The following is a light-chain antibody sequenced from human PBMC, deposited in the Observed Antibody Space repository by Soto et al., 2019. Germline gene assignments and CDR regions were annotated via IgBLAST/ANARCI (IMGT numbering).Light chain of an antibody. CDR1: QSVRSR. J-gene: IGKJ1*01. V-gene: IGKV3-15*01. CDR2: DTY. CDR3: QQYSNWPPWT. Sequence: EIVMTQSPATLSVSPGERAALXXRASQSVRSRLAWYQQKPGQAPRLVXYDTYIRATGTPARFSGSGSETEFTLTITSLQPEDFAVYYCQQYSNWPPWTFGQGTKVDIK.